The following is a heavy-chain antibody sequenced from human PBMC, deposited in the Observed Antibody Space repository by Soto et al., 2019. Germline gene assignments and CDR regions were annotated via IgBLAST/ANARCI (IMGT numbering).Heavy chain of an antibody. Sequence: SVKVSCKASGGTFSSYTISWVRQAPGQGLEWMGRIIPILGIANYAQKFQGRVTITADKSTSTAYMELSSLRSEDTAVYYCARALGSSSSEYYYYYMDVWGKGTTVTVSS. CDR3: ARALGSSSSEYYYYYMDV. D-gene: IGHD6-6*01. CDR2: IIPILGIA. CDR1: GGTFSSYT. J-gene: IGHJ6*03. V-gene: IGHV1-69*02.